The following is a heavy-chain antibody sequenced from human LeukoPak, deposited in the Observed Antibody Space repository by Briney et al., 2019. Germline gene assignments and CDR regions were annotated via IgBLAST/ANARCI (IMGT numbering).Heavy chain of an antibody. Sequence: GGSLRLSCAAAGFTFSDYWMHWVRHARGKGLVWVSRIKSDGSSTSYADSVKGRFTITRDSAKNTLYLQMNSLRAEDTAVYYCARGTGNYYGYWGQGTLVTVSS. CDR3: ARGTGNYYGY. J-gene: IGHJ4*02. CDR1: GFTFSDYW. D-gene: IGHD3/OR15-3a*01. V-gene: IGHV3-74*01. CDR2: IKSDGSST.